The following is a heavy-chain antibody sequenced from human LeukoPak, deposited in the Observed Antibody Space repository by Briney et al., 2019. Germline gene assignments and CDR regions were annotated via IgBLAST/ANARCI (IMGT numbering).Heavy chain of an antibody. CDR3: ARDAGGGIAAAGHFDY. CDR2: INPNSGGT. D-gene: IGHD6-13*01. V-gene: IGHV1-2*02. CDR1: GYTFPGYY. Sequence: ASVKVSCKASGYTFPGYYMHWVRQAPGQGLEWMGWINPNSGGTNYAQKFQGRVTMTRDTSISTAYMELSRLRSDDTAVYYCARDAGGGIAAAGHFDYWGQGTLVTVSS. J-gene: IGHJ4*02.